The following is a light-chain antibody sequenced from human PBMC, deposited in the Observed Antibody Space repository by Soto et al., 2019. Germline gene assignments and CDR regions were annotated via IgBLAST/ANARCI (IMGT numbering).Light chain of an antibody. CDR3: QRYGSSPTLFA. J-gene: IGKJ3*01. Sequence: PGERVTLSCRASQSVSSSYLAWYQQKPGQAPRLLIYGASTRATGIPDRFRGSGSGTDFTLTISRLEPEDSAVYYCQRYGSSPTLFAFGPGTKVEIK. CDR2: GAS. V-gene: IGKV3-20*01. CDR1: QSVSSSY.